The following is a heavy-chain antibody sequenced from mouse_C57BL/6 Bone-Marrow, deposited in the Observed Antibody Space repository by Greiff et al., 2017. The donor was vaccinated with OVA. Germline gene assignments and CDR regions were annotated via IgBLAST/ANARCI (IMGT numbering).Heavy chain of an antibody. CDR2: ISSGSSTI. D-gene: IGHD1-1*01. J-gene: IGHJ2*01. CDR1: GFTFSDYG. V-gene: IGHV5-17*03. CDR3: ASHYYGSSYDYFDY. Sequence: EVKLMESGGGLVKPGGSLKLSCAASGFTFSDYGMHWVRQAPEKGLEWVAYISSGSSTIYYADTVKGRFTISRDNAKNTLYLQMSSLKSEDTAMYYYASHYYGSSYDYFDYWGQGTTLTVSS.